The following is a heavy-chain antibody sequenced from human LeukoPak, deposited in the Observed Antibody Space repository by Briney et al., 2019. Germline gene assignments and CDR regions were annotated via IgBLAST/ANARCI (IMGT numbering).Heavy chain of an antibody. V-gene: IGHV3-30*18. D-gene: IGHD6-19*01. Sequence: GRSLSLSCEGSGISLSSFGMHWVRQPPGKGLEWVALISHDGSNTNYADSVKGRLIISRDNSKNMLYLQMNSLRAEDTAVYYCAKDTWSSGWYAIDYWGQGTLVTVSS. CDR2: ISHDGSNT. J-gene: IGHJ4*02. CDR1: GISLSSFG. CDR3: AKDTWSSGWYAIDY.